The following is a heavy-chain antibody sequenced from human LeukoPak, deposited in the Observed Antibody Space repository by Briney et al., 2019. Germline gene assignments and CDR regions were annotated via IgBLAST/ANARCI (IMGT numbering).Heavy chain of an antibody. CDR2: ISSSGSTI. CDR3: ARVLSRATMIFDY. J-gene: IGHJ4*02. D-gene: IGHD1-26*01. V-gene: IGHV3-11*01. CDR1: GFTFSAYY. Sequence: GGSLRLSCAASGFTFSAYYMSWIRQAPGKGLEWVSYISSSGSTIYYAGSVKGRFTISRDNAKNSLYLQMNSLRAEDTAVYYCARVLSRATMIFDYWGQGTLVTVSS.